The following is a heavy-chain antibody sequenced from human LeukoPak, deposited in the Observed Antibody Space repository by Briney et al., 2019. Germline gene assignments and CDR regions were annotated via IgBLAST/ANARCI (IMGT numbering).Heavy chain of an antibody. CDR2: IYTSGST. D-gene: IGHD3-3*01. CDR3: ARDYPSYDFWSGYYPNWFDP. V-gene: IGHV4-61*02. J-gene: IGHJ5*02. CDR1: GGSISSGSCY. Sequence: SQTLSLTCTVSGGSISSGSCYWSWIRQPAGKGLEWIGRIYTSGSTNYNPSLKSRVTISVGTSKNQFSLKLSSVTAADTAVYYCARDYPSYDFWSGYYPNWFDPWGQGTLVTVSS.